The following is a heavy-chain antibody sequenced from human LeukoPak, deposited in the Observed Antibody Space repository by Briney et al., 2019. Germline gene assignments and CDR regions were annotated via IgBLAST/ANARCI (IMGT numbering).Heavy chain of an antibody. D-gene: IGHD4-17*01. CDR3: AKDPNGDYIGTFDM. V-gene: IGHV3-23*01. J-gene: IGHJ3*02. Sequence: GGSLRLSCAVSGLTFNNYAMSWVRQAPGKGLEWVSAISKSGDHTYYAASAKGRFTIYRDNSKNTQYLQMNSLRAEDTAAYYCAKDPNGDYIGTFDMWGRGTMVTVSS. CDR2: ISKSGDHT. CDR1: GLTFNNYA.